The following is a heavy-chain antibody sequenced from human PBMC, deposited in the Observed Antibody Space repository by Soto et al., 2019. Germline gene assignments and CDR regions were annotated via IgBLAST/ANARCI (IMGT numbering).Heavy chain of an antibody. Sequence: ASVKVSCKASGYTFTGYYMHWVRQAPGQGLEWMGWINPNSSGTNYAQKFQGRVTMTRDTSISTAHMELSRLRSDDTAVYYCARAHKHDYSNYDEVDYYYYGMDVWGQGTTVTVSS. V-gene: IGHV1-2*02. CDR2: INPNSSGT. J-gene: IGHJ6*02. CDR3: ARAHKHDYSNYDEVDYYYYGMDV. D-gene: IGHD4-4*01. CDR1: GYTFTGYY.